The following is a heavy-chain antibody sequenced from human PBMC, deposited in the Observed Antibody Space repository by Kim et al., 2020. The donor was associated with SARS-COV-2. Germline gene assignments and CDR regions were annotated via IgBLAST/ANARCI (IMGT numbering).Heavy chain of an antibody. V-gene: IGHV3-9*01. CDR3: AKARGPLLWFGEGLLGGHEA. D-gene: IGHD3-10*01. CDR2: ISWNSGSI. J-gene: IGHJ4*02. Sequence: GGSLRLSCAASGFTFDDYAMHWVRQAPGKGLEWVSGISWNSGSIGYADSVKGRFTISRDNAKNSLYLQMNSVRAEDTALYYCAKARGPLLWFGEGLLGGHEAWGQGTLVTVSS. CDR1: GFTFDDYA.